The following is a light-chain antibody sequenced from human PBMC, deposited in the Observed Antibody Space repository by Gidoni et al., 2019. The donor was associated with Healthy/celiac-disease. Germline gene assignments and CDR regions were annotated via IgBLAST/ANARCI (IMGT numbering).Light chain of an antibody. Sequence: QSALTQPRSVSASAGTSVILSCTGTSSDVGGYNYVSWYQQHPGKAPKRMMYDVSKRPSGVPDRFSGSKSGNTASLTSSGLQAEDEADYYCCSYAGSYTWVFGGGTKLTVL. V-gene: IGLV2-11*01. CDR3: CSYAGSYTWV. CDR2: DVS. CDR1: SSDVGGYNY. J-gene: IGLJ3*02.